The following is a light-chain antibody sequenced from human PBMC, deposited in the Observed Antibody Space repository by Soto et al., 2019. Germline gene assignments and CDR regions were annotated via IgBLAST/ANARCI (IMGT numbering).Light chain of an antibody. V-gene: IGLV2-14*01. CDR3: ISYTSSATLV. J-gene: IGLJ2*01. CDR1: NSDIGTYNY. Sequence: QSVLTQPASVSGSPGQSITISCTGSNSDIGTYNYVSWYQQHPGKAPKLLIYDVTNRPSGVSNRFSGSKSGSTASLTISGLKAEDEAHYYCISYTSSATLVFCGGNKVTV. CDR2: DVT.